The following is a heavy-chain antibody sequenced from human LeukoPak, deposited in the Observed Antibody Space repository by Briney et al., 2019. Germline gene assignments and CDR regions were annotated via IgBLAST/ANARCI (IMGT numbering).Heavy chain of an antibody. J-gene: IGHJ4*02. CDR3: ASVSYDSSGYYTGFDY. D-gene: IGHD3-22*01. V-gene: IGHV4-34*01. CDR1: GGSFSGYY. CDR2: INHSGST. Sequence: PSETLSLTCAVYGGSFSGYYGSWIRQPPGKGLEWIGEINHSGSTNYNPSLKSRVTISVDTSKNQFSLKLSSVTAADTAVYYCASVSYDSSGYYTGFDYWGQGTLVTVSS.